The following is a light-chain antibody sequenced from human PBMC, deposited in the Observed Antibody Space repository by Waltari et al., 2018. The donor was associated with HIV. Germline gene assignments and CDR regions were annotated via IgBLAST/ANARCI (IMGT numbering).Light chain of an antibody. J-gene: IGLJ2*01. CDR2: EVY. V-gene: IGLV2-14*01. CDR3: ASYTADDTVL. Sequence: SDLTQPASVSGFLGQSITISCTGADSDFGFYNFISWYQPQPGQVPQLLLYEVYTRASGGHGRFSGSKSGNTASLTISGLQVEDEGLYHCASYTADDTVLFGGGTTVTV. CDR1: DSDFGFYNF.